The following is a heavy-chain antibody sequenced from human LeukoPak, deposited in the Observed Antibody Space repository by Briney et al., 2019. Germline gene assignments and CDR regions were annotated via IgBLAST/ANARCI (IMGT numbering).Heavy chain of an antibody. CDR3: ARGTPAPLDY. CDR2: MYYSGST. Sequence: SETLSLTCTVSGGSISSYYWSWIRQPPGKGLEWIGSMYYSGSTYYNPSLKSRVTLSVDTSKNQFSLKLSSVTAADTAVYYCARGTPAPLDYWGQGTLVTVSS. CDR1: GGSISSYY. D-gene: IGHD2-2*01. V-gene: IGHV4-59*12. J-gene: IGHJ4*02.